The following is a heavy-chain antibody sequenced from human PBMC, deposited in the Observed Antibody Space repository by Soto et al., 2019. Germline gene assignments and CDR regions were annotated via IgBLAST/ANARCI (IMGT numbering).Heavy chain of an antibody. J-gene: IGHJ4*02. CDR1: GGSMISNIYY. CDR3: ARQFGSGSCFDF. Sequence: QLQLQESGPGLVKPSETLSLICTVSGGSMISNIYYWVWIRQPPGKGLEWIGSIHYDGRTYYNPSLKSRVTISKDTSKNHFSLNLSSVTAADTAVYYCARQFGSGSCFDFWGQGILITASS. CDR2: IHYDGRT. D-gene: IGHD3-10*01. V-gene: IGHV4-39*01.